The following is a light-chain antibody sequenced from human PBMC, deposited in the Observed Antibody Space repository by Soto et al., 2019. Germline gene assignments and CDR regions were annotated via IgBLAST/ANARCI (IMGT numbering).Light chain of an antibody. V-gene: IGKV1-5*01. CDR3: QYDSS. J-gene: IGKJ2*01. Sequence: DIQMTQSPSTLSASVGVRVTIPCRASQSISSWLAWYQQKPGKAPNLLIYDASSLESGVPSRFSGSGSGTEFTLTISSLHPDDFATYYCQYDSSFGQGTKVDIK. CDR2: DAS. CDR1: QSISSW.